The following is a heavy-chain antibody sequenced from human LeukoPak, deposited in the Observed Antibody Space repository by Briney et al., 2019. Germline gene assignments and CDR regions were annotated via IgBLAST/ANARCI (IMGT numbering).Heavy chain of an antibody. D-gene: IGHD7-27*01. J-gene: IGHJ4*02. CDR2: ISSSSSYI. CDR1: GFTFSSYA. Sequence: GGSLRLSCAASGFTFSSYAMSWVRQAPGKGLEWVSSISSSSSYIYYADSVKGRFTIARDNAKNSLYLQMNSLRAEDTAVYYCARGHTNNSGRDYWGQGTLVTVSS. CDR3: ARGHTNNSGRDY. V-gene: IGHV3-21*01.